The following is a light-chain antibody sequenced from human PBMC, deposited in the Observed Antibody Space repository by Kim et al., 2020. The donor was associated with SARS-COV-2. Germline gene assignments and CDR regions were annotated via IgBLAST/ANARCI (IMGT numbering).Light chain of an antibody. V-gene: IGLV6-57*03. CDR1: RGTIARNY. J-gene: IGLJ2*01. Sequence: KTVTSSCSRSRGTIARNYVQWYQQRPGSAPTTVIYEDNQRPSGVPDRFSGSIDSSSNSASLTISGLKTEDEADYYCQSYDSSNHVVFGGGTQLTVL. CDR3: QSYDSSNHVV. CDR2: EDN.